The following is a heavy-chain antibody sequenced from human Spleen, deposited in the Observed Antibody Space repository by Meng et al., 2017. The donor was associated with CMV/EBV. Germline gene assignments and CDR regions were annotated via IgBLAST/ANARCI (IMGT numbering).Heavy chain of an antibody. CDR2: IYWDDDK. D-gene: IGHD2-15*01. J-gene: IGHJ4*02. CDR1: GFSLRTHGVG. V-gene: IGHV2-5*02. CDR3: ARDSLLSAYRGLDS. Sequence: QIALKDSGPTMVKPTQTLTLPFTFSGFSLRTHGVGVGWISQPPGKVLEWLALIYWDDDKRYSPSLKTRLTIIKDTYKNQVVLTMTNMDPVDTATYYCARDSLLSAYRGLDSWGQGTLGTVSS.